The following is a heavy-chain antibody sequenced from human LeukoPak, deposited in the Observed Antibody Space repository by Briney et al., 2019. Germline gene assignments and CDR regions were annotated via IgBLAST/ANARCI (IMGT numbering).Heavy chain of an antibody. D-gene: IGHD2-15*01. CDR2: ISHDGSNI. V-gene: IGHV3-30*18. CDR1: GFTFSSYG. Sequence: GGSLRLSCAASGFTFSSYGMHWVRQAPGKGLEWVAVISHDGSNIHYGDSVQGRFTISRDNSKNTLYLQMNSLRAEDTAMYYCAKDPYRVVVATGNYLDPWGQGTLVTVSS. J-gene: IGHJ5*02. CDR3: AKDPYRVVVATGNYLDP.